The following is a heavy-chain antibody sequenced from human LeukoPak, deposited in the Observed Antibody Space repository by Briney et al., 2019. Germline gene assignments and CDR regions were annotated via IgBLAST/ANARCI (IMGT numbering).Heavy chain of an antibody. D-gene: IGHD2-15*01. CDR2: ISHDGSNI. V-gene: IGHV3-30*18. CDR1: GFTFSSYG. Sequence: GGSLRLSCAASGFTFSSYGMHWVRQAPGKGLEWVAVISHDGSNIHYGDSVQGRFTISRDNSKNTLYLQMNSLRAEDTAMYYCAKDPYRVVVATGNYLDPWGQGTLVTVSS. J-gene: IGHJ5*02. CDR3: AKDPYRVVVATGNYLDP.